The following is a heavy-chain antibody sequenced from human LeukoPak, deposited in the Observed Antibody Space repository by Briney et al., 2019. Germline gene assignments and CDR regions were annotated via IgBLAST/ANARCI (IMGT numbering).Heavy chain of an antibody. D-gene: IGHD1-26*01. CDR2: IYYSGST. V-gene: IGHV4-59*02. CDR3: ARDTYSGIYYPYYYYYYMDV. CDR1: GGSVSSYY. J-gene: IGHJ6*03. Sequence: SETLSLTCTVSGGSVSSYYWSWVRQPPGKGLEWIGYIYYSGSTNYNPSLKSRVTISLDTSKNQFSLKVSSVTAADTAVYYCARDTYSGIYYPYYYYYYMDVWGKGTTVTVSS.